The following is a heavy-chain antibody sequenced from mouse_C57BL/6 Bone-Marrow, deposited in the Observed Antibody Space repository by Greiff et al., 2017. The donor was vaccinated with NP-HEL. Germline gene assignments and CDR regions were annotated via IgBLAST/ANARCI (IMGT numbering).Heavy chain of an antibody. CDR1: GYTFTSYW. D-gene: IGHD3-1*01. Sequence: VQLQQPGAELVRPGSSVKLSCTASGYTFTSYWMHWVKQRPIQGLEWIGNIDPFDSDTNYNQKFKDKATLTADKSSRKAYMQLSSLTYEDSAVYYGARRGANGSRGDYFEYWGEGTS. J-gene: IGHJ2*02. CDR2: IDPFDSDT. V-gene: IGHV1-52*01. CDR3: ARRGANGSRGDYFEY.